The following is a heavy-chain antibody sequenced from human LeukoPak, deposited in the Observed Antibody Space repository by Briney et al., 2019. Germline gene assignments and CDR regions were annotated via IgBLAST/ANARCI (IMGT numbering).Heavy chain of an antibody. CDR3: ARVWDSSGYLDY. CDR2: ISAYNGNT. D-gene: IGHD3-22*01. Sequence: GASVKVSFTGSGFTFTSYRISLVGQGPGQGVGWMGWISAYNGNTNYAQKLQGRVTMTTDTSTSTAYMELRSLRSDDTAVYYCARVWDSSGYLDYWGQGTLVTVSS. V-gene: IGHV1-18*01. CDR1: GFTFTSYR. J-gene: IGHJ4*02.